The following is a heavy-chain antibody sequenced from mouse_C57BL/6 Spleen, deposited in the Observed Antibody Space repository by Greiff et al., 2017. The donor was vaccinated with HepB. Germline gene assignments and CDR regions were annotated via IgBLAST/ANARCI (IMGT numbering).Heavy chain of an antibody. D-gene: IGHD4-1*01. Sequence: QVQLQQPGAELVMPGASVKLSCKASGYTFTSYWMHWVKQRPGQGLEWIGEIDPSDSYTNYNQKFKGKSTLTVDKSSSTAYMQLSSLTSEDSAVYYCARSVTGTSYFDYWGQGTTLTVSS. CDR3: ARSVTGTSYFDY. J-gene: IGHJ2*01. CDR2: IDPSDSYT. V-gene: IGHV1-69*01. CDR1: GYTFTSYW.